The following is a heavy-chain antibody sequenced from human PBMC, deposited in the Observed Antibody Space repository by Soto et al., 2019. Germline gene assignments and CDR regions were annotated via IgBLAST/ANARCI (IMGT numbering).Heavy chain of an antibody. Sequence: EVQLLEARGGLVQPGGSLRLSCAASGFSFRNYGMSWVRQAPGKGLEWLSAIIGNGDTAYYADSVRGRFTISRDNSKNTLYQQLNDLGAEDTAIYYCAKDYVYGDSLPFDYWGQGTLVTVSS. CDR3: AKDYVYGDSLPFDY. V-gene: IGHV3-23*01. D-gene: IGHD4-17*01. CDR2: IIGNGDTA. J-gene: IGHJ4*02. CDR1: GFSFRNYG.